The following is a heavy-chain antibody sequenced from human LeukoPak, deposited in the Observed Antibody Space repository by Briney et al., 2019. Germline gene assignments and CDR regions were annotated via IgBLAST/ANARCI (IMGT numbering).Heavy chain of an antibody. CDR3: ARSWNFGPAVEAFDI. D-gene: IGHD1-1*01. CDR1: GDSISSGYY. CDR2: RHCGGST. V-gene: IGHV4-38-2*01. Sequence: PSATLSLICCVSGDSISSGYYWGWIRRPPGKEVEWIGSRHCGGSTNYNRSLERRVTILIETSMNQSSPRLRSVTAADTTHTAVYYCARSWNFGPAVEAFDIWGQGIMVTVSS. J-gene: IGHJ3*02.